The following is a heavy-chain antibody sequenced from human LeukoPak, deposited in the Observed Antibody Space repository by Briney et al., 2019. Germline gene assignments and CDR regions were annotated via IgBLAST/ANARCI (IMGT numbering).Heavy chain of an antibody. CDR3: ATSDTVSTYNWFDP. CDR2: IRYSGST. V-gene: IGHV4-39*01. D-gene: IGHD5/OR15-5a*01. Sequence: SETLSLTCNVCGGSISSNTYFWGWIRRPPGKGLEWIGSIRYSGSTYYNPSLKSRVTISVDTSKNQFSLNLSSLTAADTAVYYCATSDTVSTYNWFDPWGQGTLVTVS. J-gene: IGHJ5*02. CDR1: GGSISSNTYF.